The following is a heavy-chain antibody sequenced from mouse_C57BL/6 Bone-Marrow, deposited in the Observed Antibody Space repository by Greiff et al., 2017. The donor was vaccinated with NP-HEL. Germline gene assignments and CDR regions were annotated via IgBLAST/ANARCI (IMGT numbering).Heavy chain of an antibody. CDR2: IYPGDGDT. V-gene: IGHV1-82*01. CDR3: ANSGFAY. Sequence: VQLQQSGPELVKPGASVKISCKASGYAFSSSWMNWVKQRPGKGLEWIGRIYPGDGDTNYNGKFKGKATLTADKSSSTAYIQLSSLTSEDSAVYFCANSGFAYWGQGTLVTVSA. J-gene: IGHJ3*01. CDR1: GYAFSSSW.